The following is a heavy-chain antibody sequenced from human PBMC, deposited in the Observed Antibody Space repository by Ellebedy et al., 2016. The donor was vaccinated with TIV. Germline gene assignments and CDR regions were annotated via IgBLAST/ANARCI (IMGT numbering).Heavy chain of an antibody. Sequence: MPSETLSLTCTVSGGSISSSSYYWGWIRQPPGKGLEWIGSIYYSGSTYYNPSLKSRVTISVDTSKNQFPLKLSSVTAADTAVYYCASGYGDSRPYFDYWGQGTLVTVSS. J-gene: IGHJ4*02. CDR1: GGSISSSSYY. V-gene: IGHV4-39*06. D-gene: IGHD4-17*01. CDR3: ASGYGDSRPYFDY. CDR2: IYYSGST.